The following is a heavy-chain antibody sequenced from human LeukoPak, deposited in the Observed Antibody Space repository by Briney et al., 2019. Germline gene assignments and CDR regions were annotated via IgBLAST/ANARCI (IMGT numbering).Heavy chain of an antibody. J-gene: IGHJ4*02. CDR1: GGSISSGGYY. CDR3: ARLVGLLGSGSFKQYYFDY. V-gene: IGHV4-39*07. CDR2: INHSGST. Sequence: SETLSLTCTVSGGSISSGGYYWSWIRQPPGKGLEWIGEINHSGSTNYNPSLKSRVTISVDTSKNQFSLKLSSVTAADTAVYYCARLVGLLGSGSFKQYYFDYWGQGTLVTVSS. D-gene: IGHD3-10*01.